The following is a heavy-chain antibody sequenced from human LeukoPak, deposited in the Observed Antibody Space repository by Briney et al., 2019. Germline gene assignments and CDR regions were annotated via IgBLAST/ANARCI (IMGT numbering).Heavy chain of an antibody. D-gene: IGHD3-10*01. V-gene: IGHV3-64D*06. CDR1: GFTFSSSA. CDR2: FSSDGSST. CDR3: VKTLKYYGSGRGLFDS. Sequence: GGSLRLSCSASGFTFSSSAMYWVRQAPGKGLEYVSAFSSDGSSTFYADSVKGRFTISRDNSKNMLYLQMSSLRADDTAVYYCVKTLKYYGSGRGLFDSWGQGILVAVSS. J-gene: IGHJ4*02.